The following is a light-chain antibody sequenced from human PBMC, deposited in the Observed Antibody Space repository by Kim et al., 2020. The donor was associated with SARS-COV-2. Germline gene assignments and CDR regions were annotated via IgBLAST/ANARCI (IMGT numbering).Light chain of an antibody. V-gene: IGKV3-20*01. CDR2: GAS. Sequence: SPGERATPSCRASQSVSSSYLAWYQQKPGQAPRLLIYGASSRATGIPDRFSGSGSGTDFTLTISRLEPEDFAVYYCQQYSSSPPTFGQGTKVDIK. CDR3: QQYSSSPPT. CDR1: QSVSSSY. J-gene: IGKJ1*01.